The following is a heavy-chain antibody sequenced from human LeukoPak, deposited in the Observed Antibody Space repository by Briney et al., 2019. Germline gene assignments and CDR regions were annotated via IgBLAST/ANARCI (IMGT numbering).Heavy chain of an antibody. V-gene: IGHV1-8*02. Sequence: ASVKVSCKASGYTFTSYDINWVRQATGQGLEWMGWMNPNSGNTGYAQKFQGRVTMTRDTSTSTVYMELSSLRSEDTAVYYCARDNFGYCSGGSCYVNLLGYWGQGTLVTVSS. CDR1: GYTFTSYD. CDR3: ARDNFGYCSGGSCYVNLLGY. D-gene: IGHD2-15*01. CDR2: MNPNSGNT. J-gene: IGHJ4*02.